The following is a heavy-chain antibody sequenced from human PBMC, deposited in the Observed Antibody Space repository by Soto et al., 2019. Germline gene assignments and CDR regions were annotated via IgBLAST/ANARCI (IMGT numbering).Heavy chain of an antibody. D-gene: IGHD3-3*01. V-gene: IGHV4-31*03. CDR1: GGSISSGGYY. CDR2: IYYSGST. J-gene: IGHJ6*02. CDR3: ARDEGIGRFLGSFREAGPMDV. Sequence: KASETLSLTCTVSGGSISSGGYYWSWIRQHPGKGLEWIGYIYYSGSTYYNPSLKSRVTISVDTSKNQFSLKLSSVTAADTAVYYCARDEGIGRFLGSFREAGPMDVWGQGTAVTVSS.